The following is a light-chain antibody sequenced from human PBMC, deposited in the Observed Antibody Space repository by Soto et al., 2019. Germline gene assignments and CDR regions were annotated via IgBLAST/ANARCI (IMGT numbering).Light chain of an antibody. CDR1: QSLLHSTGYNF. CDR2: LGS. Sequence: DIVMTQSPLSLSVTPGEPASISCRSSQSLLHSTGYNFLDWYLQKPGQPPHLLIYLGSNRASGVPDRFSGSGSGTDCTMKISRVEAEEVGVYYCMQALQTPPWTFGQGTKVEIK. J-gene: IGKJ1*01. CDR3: MQALQTPPWT. V-gene: IGKV2-28*01.